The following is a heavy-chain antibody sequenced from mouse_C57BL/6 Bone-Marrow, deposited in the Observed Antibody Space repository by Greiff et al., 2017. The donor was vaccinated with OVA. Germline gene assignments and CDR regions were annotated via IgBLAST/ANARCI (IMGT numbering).Heavy chain of an antibody. CDR1: GYTFTDYN. D-gene: IGHD3-3*01. Sequence: VHLKESGPELVKPGASVKLPCKASGYTFTDYNMGWVKQSPGKGLEWIGDINPNNGGTIYNQKFKGKATLTVDKSSSTAYMELRSLTSEDTAVYYCARGDSADAEFDYWGQGTTLTVSA. V-gene: IGHV1-18*01. CDR2: INPNNGGT. CDR3: ARGDSADAEFDY. J-gene: IGHJ2*01.